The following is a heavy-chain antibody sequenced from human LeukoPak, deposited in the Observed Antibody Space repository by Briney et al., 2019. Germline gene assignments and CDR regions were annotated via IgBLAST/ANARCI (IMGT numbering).Heavy chain of an antibody. J-gene: IGHJ6*03. CDR3: AKAEDNWNDVSPQTYYYYYYMDV. CDR2: ISGSGSNT. CDR1: GFTFSSYA. Sequence: GGSLRLSCAASGFTFSSYAMSWVRQAPGKGLEWVSGISGSGSNTNYADSVKGRFTISRDNSKNTLYLQMNSLRAEDTAVYYCAKAEDNWNDVSPQTYYYYYYMDVWGKGTTVTVSS. V-gene: IGHV3-23*01. D-gene: IGHD1-20*01.